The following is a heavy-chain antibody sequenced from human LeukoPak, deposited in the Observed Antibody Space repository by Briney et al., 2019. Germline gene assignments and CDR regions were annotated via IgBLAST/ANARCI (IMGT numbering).Heavy chain of an antibody. V-gene: IGHV1-2*06. CDR3: AREFKCSSSSCYSGGH. J-gene: IGHJ4*03. D-gene: IGHD2-15*01. CDR2: INPNSDAT. CDR1: GYTFTAYY. Sequence: GASVKVSCKASGYTFTAYYRHWVRQAPGQGLERMGRINPNSDATNYSQKFQGRVTMTSDTSIRTVYMELSSLNSDDTAVYYCAREFKCSSSSCYSGGHWGHGTLITVSS.